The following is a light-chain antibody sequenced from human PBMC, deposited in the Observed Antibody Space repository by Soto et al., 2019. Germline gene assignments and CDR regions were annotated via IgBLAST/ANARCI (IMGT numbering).Light chain of an antibody. CDR3: QQTYNTPYT. CDR2: TSG. J-gene: IGKJ2*01. CDR1: QRITTY. Sequence: IHMTQSPSSLSASVGDRVTITCRASQRITTYLNWYQQKPGEAPKLLISTSGTLQRGVPSRFTGSGSGTDFTLTITGLQPADFATYFCQQTYNTPYTFGQGTKLEI. V-gene: IGKV1-39*01.